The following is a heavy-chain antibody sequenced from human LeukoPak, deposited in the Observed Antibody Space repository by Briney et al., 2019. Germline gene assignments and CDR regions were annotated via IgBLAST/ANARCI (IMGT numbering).Heavy chain of an antibody. J-gene: IGHJ4*02. CDR3: ASSISSSSDY. V-gene: IGHV3-21*01. Sequence: GESLRLSCAASGFTFSSYSMNWVRQAPGKGLELVSSISSSSSYIYYADSVKGRFTISRDNAKNSLYLQMDSLRAEDTAVYYCASSISSSSDYWGQGTRVTVSS. CDR1: GFTFSSYS. D-gene: IGHD6-13*01. CDR2: ISSSSSYI.